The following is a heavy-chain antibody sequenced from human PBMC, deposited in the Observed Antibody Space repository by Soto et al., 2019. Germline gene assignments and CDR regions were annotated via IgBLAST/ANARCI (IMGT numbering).Heavy chain of an antibody. CDR1: GCTVTSYG. Sequence: GASVKASCKASGCTVTSYGISWVRQAPEQGLEWMGWISAYNGNTNYAQKLQGRVTMTTDTSTSTAYMELRSLRSDDTAVYYCAREAVAGTLVAWHNWFDPWGQGTLVTVSS. CDR2: ISAYNGNT. V-gene: IGHV1-18*01. J-gene: IGHJ5*02. D-gene: IGHD6-19*01. CDR3: AREAVAGTLVAWHNWFDP.